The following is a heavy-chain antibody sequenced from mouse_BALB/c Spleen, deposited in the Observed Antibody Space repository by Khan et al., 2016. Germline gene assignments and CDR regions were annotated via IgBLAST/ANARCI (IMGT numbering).Heavy chain of an antibody. CDR2: ILRGSGST. V-gene: IGHV1-9*01. J-gene: IGHJ2*01. CDR1: GYTFSSYW. CDR3: SSYCGSG. D-gene: IGHD1-1*01. Sequence: QVQLQQSGAELMKPGASVKISCKATGYTFSSYWIEWVKQRPGHGLEWIGEILRGSGSTNYNEKFKGKATFTADKYSNTAYMQLSSLTAEDSAVYSCSSYCGSGWGQGTTLTVSS.